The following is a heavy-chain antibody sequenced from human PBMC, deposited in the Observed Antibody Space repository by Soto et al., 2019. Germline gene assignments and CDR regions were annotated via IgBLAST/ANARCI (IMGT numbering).Heavy chain of an antibody. CDR3: AKSPTGVNDAFEI. D-gene: IGHD7-27*01. CDR1: GFTFSSYA. CDR2: ISGSGGST. Sequence: QLLESGGGLVQPGGSLRLSCAASGFTFSSYAMSWVRQAPGKGLEWVSGISGSGGSTYYAASVKGRFTISRDNSKNTLYLQMNSLRAEDTAVYYCAKSPTGVNDAFEIWGQGTMVTVSS. J-gene: IGHJ3*02. V-gene: IGHV3-23*01.